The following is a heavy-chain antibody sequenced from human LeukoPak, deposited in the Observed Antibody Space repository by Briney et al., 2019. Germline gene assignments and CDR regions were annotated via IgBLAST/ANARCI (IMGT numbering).Heavy chain of an antibody. Sequence: SETLSLTCTVSGGSISSGGYYWSWIRQHPGKGLEWIGYIYYSGSTYYNPSLKGRVTISVDTSKNQFSLKLSSVTAADTAVYYCASGNGDYGGFALFDYWGQRTLVTVSS. V-gene: IGHV4-31*03. CDR1: GGSISSGGYY. D-gene: IGHD4-17*01. CDR3: ASGNGDYGGFALFDY. CDR2: IYYSGST. J-gene: IGHJ4*02.